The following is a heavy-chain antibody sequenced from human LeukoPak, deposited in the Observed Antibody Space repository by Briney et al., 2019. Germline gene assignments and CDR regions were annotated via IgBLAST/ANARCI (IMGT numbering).Heavy chain of an antibody. CDR1: GGSFSDYY. CDR3: AREPYSGSYYDWFDP. J-gene: IGHJ5*02. CDR2: IYYSGST. Sequence: SETLSLTCAVYGGSFSDYYWSWIRQPPGKGLDWIGHIYYSGSTNYNSSLKSRVTISVDTSKNQFSLKLSSVTAADTAVYYCAREPYSGSYYDWFDPWGQGTLVTVSS. V-gene: IGHV4-59*01. D-gene: IGHD1-26*01.